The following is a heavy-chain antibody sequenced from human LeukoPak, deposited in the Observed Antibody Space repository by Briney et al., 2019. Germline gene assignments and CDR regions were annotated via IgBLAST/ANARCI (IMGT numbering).Heavy chain of an antibody. V-gene: IGHV1-69*06. Sequence: SVKVSCKASGGTFSSYAISWVRQAPGQGLEWMGGIIPIFGTANYAQKFQGRVTITADKSTSTVYMELSSLRSEDTAVYYCARDDNDILTGYYSFDYWGQGTLVTVSS. D-gene: IGHD3-9*01. CDR1: GGTFSSYA. CDR3: ARDDNDILTGYYSFDY. J-gene: IGHJ4*02. CDR2: IIPIFGTA.